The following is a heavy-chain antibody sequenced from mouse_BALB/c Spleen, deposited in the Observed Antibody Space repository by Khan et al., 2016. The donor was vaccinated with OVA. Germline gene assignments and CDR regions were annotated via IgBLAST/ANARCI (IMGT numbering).Heavy chain of an antibody. J-gene: IGHJ4*01. Sequence: EVELVESGGDLVKPGGSLKLSCAASGFTFSTYGMSWVRQTPDKRLEWVATISSAGTYTYYPDSVKGRFTISRDNAKNTLYLQMHSLRSEDTAMYYCARHWVGIMDYWGQGTSLTVSS. CDR1: GFTFSTYG. D-gene: IGHD1-1*01. CDR3: ARHWVGIMDY. V-gene: IGHV5-6*01. CDR2: ISSAGTYT.